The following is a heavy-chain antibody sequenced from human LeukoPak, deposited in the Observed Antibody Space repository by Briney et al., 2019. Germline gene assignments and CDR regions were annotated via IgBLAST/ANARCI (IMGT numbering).Heavy chain of an antibody. CDR1: GFTFSSHS. Sequence: GGSLRLSCAASGFTFSSHSMNWVRQAPGKGLEWVSSISSSTRYMYYAASVKGRFTISRDNAKNSLFLQMNSLRAEDTAVYYCARVWEAKAANPYYYYGMDVWGQGTTVTVSS. CDR3: ARVWEAKAANPYYYYGMDV. V-gene: IGHV3-21*01. D-gene: IGHD6-13*01. CDR2: ISSSTRYM. J-gene: IGHJ6*02.